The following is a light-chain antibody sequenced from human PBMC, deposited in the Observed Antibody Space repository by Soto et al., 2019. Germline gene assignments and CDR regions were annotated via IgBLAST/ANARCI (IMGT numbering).Light chain of an antibody. CDR3: QQSYFILGT. CDR2: KAS. Sequence: DIQMTHSPSTLSASVGARVSINCRASQSISAWLAWYQQKPGKAPRLLIYKASTLEIGVPSRFSGSGSGTEFTLTISNLQREDFATYYCQQSYFILGTFGRGTKVDIK. CDR1: QSISAW. V-gene: IGKV1-5*03. J-gene: IGKJ1*01.